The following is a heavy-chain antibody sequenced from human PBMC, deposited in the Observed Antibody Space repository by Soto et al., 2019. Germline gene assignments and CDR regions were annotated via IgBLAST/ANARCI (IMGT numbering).Heavy chain of an antibody. CDR1: GYTFTSYG. Sequence: ASVKVSCKASGYTFTSYGISWVRQAPGQGLEWMGWISAYNGNTNYAQKLQGRVTMTTDTSTSTAYMELRSLRSDDTAVYYCARACYDFWSGKPADYSYYMDVWGKGTTAT. D-gene: IGHD3-3*01. J-gene: IGHJ6*03. CDR3: ARACYDFWSGKPADYSYYMDV. CDR2: ISAYNGNT. V-gene: IGHV1-18*01.